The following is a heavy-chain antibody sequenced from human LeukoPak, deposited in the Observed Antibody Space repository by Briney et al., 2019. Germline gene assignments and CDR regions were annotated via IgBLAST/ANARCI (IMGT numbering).Heavy chain of an antibody. CDR1: GGSISSYY. J-gene: IGHJ6*02. CDR2: IYYSGST. V-gene: IGHV4-59*01. CDR3: ARDSGRGYYYYGMDV. D-gene: IGHD1-26*01. Sequence: SETLSLTCTVSGGSISSYYWSCIRQPPGKGLEWIGYIYYSGSTNYNPSLKSRVTISVDTSKNQFSLKLSSVTAADTAVYYCARDSGRGYYYYGMDVWGQGTRSPSP.